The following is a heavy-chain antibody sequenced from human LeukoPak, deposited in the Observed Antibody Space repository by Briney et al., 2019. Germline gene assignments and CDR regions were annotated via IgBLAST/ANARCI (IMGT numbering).Heavy chain of an antibody. CDR1: EFTFSSYS. CDR3: ARGGGLDV. V-gene: IGHV3-7*03. Sequence: GGSLRLSCAASEFTFSSYSMNWVRQAPGKGLEWVASINHNGNVNYYVDSVKGRFTISRDNAKNSLYLQTSNLRAEDTAVYFCARGGGLDVWGQGATVTVSS. CDR2: INHNGNVN. D-gene: IGHD3-16*01. J-gene: IGHJ6*02.